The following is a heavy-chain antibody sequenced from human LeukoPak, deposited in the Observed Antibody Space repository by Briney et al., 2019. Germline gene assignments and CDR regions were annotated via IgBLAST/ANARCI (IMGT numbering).Heavy chain of an antibody. CDR3: ARDQRIVGATTIDY. CDR2: IFYSGSA. CDR1: GGSISSYY. Sequence: SETLSLTCTVSGGSISSYYWSWIRQPPGKGLEWIGYIFYSGSAHYNPSLKSRVTISVDTFQNQFSLKLSSVTAADTAVYYCARDQRIVGATTIDYWGQGTLVTVSS. J-gene: IGHJ4*02. D-gene: IGHD1-26*01. V-gene: IGHV4-59*12.